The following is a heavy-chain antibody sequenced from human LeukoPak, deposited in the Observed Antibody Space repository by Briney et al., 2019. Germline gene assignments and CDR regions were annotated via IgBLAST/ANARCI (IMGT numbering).Heavy chain of an antibody. Sequence: PSETLSLTSAASGYSISSGYYWGWIRQPPGKGLEWIGSKHRGGSTYYNPSLESRVTISIDTSMNQFSLRLSSVTAADTTDTAVYYCARSWNFGRAVEAFDIWGQGIMVTVSS. CDR2: KHRGGST. CDR1: GYSISSGYY. D-gene: IGHD1-1*01. J-gene: IGHJ3*02. V-gene: IGHV4-38-2*01. CDR3: ARSWNFGRAVEAFDI.